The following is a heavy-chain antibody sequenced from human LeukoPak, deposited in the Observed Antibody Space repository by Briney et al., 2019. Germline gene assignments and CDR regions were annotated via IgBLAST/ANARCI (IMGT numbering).Heavy chain of an antibody. Sequence: WMGWINPNSSATNFPQKFQGRVTLTRDTSITTAYMELSRLRSDDTAVYYCAGSTGNWFDPWGQGTLVTVSS. J-gene: IGHJ5*02. CDR2: INPNSSAT. V-gene: IGHV1-2*02. CDR3: AGSTGNWFDP. D-gene: IGHD5/OR15-5a*01.